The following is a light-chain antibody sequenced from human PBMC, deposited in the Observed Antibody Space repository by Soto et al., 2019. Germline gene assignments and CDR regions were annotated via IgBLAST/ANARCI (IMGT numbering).Light chain of an antibody. CDR3: NSFGGSYPYV. CDR2: DVT. CDR1: STDVGGYNA. V-gene: IGLV2-14*03. J-gene: IGLJ1*01. Sequence: QSVLSQPASVSGSPGQTITISCTGTSTDVGGYNAVSWYQHHPGKAPKLIIYDVTHRPSGVSYRFSASKSGNTASLTISGLQAEDEADYYCNSFGGSYPYVFGTGTKVTVL.